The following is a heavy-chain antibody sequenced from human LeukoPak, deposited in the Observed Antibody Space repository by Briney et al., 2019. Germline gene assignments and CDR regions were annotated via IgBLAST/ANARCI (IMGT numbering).Heavy chain of an antibody. CDR3: AKGHRAAAGTSYFDY. D-gene: IGHD6-13*01. J-gene: IGHJ4*02. CDR1: GFTFNNYA. Sequence: PGGSLRLSCAASGFTFNNYAMTWVRQAPGKGLEWVSGISGSGGTTYYADSVKGRFTISRDNSKNTLYLQMNSLRVEDTAEYYCAKGHRAAAGTSYFDYWGQGTLVTVSS. V-gene: IGHV3-23*01. CDR2: ISGSGGTT.